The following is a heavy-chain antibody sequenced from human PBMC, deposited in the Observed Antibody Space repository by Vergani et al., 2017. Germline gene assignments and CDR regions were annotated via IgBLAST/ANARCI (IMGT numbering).Heavy chain of an antibody. D-gene: IGHD6-19*01. CDR2: ISGSGGST. CDR1: GFTFSSYA. Sequence: EVQLLESGGGLVQPGGSLRLSCAASGFTFSSYAMSWVRQAPGKGLEWVSAISGSGGSTYYADSVKGRFTISRDNSKNTLYLQMNSLRAEDTAVYYCAATEYSSDPSDWYFDLWGRGTLVTVSS. CDR3: AATEYSSDPSDWYFDL. V-gene: IGHV3-23*01. J-gene: IGHJ2*01.